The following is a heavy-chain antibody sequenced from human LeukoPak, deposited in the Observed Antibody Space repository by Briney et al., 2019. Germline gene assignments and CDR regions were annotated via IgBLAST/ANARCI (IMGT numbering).Heavy chain of an antibody. V-gene: IGHV3-9*01. CDR2: ISWNSGSI. D-gene: IGHD3-10*01. CDR1: GFTFDNYA. CDR3: AKAGWFGELRLGYFDY. J-gene: IGHJ4*02. Sequence: GRSLRLSCAASGFTFDNYAMHWVRQAPGKGLEWVSGISWNSGSIGYADSVKGRSTISRDNAKNSLYLQMNSLRAGDTALYYCAKAGWFGELRLGYFDYWGQGTLVTVSS.